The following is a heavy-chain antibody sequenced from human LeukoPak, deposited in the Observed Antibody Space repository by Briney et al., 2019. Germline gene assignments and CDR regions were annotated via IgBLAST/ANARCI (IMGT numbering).Heavy chain of an antibody. V-gene: IGHV4-34*01. J-gene: IGHJ6*02. CDR1: GGSFSGYY. D-gene: IGHD6-19*01. Sequence: SETLSLTCAVYGGSFSGYYWSWIRQPPGKGLEWIGEINHSGSTNYNPSLKSRVTISVDTSKNQFSLKLSSVTAADTAVYYCARGRVGSGWYFSEVYYYYGMDVWGQGTTVTVSS. CDR2: INHSGST. CDR3: ARGRVGSGWYFSEVYYYYGMDV.